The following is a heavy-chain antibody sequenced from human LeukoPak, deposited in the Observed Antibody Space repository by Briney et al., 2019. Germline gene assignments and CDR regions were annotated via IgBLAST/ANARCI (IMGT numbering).Heavy chain of an antibody. Sequence: GGSLRLSCAASGFTFSSYAMSWVRQAPGKGLEWVALISYDGSNKYYADSVKGRFTISRDNAKNSLYLQMNSLRAEDTAVYYCARALNLLDPVTLDYWGQGTLVTVSS. D-gene: IGHD1-1*01. J-gene: IGHJ4*02. CDR2: ISYDGSNK. CDR1: GFTFSSYA. V-gene: IGHV3-30*04. CDR3: ARALNLLDPVTLDY.